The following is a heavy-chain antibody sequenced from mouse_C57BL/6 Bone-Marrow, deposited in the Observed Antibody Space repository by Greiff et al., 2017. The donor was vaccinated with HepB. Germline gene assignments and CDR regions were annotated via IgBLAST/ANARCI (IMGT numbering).Heavy chain of an antibody. CDR2: ISSGGDYI. V-gene: IGHV5-9-1*02. J-gene: IGHJ3*01. D-gene: IGHD2-5*01. CDR3: TGTYYSNSWFAY. CDR1: GFTFSSYA. Sequence: EVKLVESGEGLVKPGGSLKLSCAASGFTFSSYAMSWVRQTPEKRLEWVAYISSGGDYIYYADTVKGRFTISRDNARNTLYLQMSSLKSEDTAMYYCTGTYYSNSWFAYWGQGTLVTVSA.